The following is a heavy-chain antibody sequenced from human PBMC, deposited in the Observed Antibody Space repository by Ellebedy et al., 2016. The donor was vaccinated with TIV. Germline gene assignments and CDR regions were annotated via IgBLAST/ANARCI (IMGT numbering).Heavy chain of an antibody. J-gene: IGHJ4*02. CDR2: ISSSGSTI. V-gene: IGHV3-48*03. CDR3: AREGDYYGSGSWNDY. D-gene: IGHD3-10*01. Sequence: GESLKISCAASGFTFSSYEMNWVRQAPGKGLEWVSYISSSGSTIYYADSVKGRFTISRDNAKNSLYLQMNSLRAEDTAVYYCAREGDYYGSGSWNDYWGQGTLVTVSS. CDR1: GFTFSSYE.